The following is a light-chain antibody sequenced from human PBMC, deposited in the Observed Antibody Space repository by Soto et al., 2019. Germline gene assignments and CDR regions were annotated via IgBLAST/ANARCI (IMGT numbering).Light chain of an antibody. Sequence: QSVLTQPASVSGSPGQSITISCTGSSSDVGGYNYVSWYQQYAGKAPKLIIYEVSNRPSGVSNRFSSSKSGNTASLNISGLQAEDEATYYCSSYTTNNTLLFGGGTKVTVL. V-gene: IGLV2-14*01. CDR2: EVS. CDR3: SSYTTNNTLL. CDR1: SSDVGGYNY. J-gene: IGLJ2*01.